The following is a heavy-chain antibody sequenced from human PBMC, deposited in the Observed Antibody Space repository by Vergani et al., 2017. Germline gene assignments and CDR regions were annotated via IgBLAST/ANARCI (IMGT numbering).Heavy chain of an antibody. D-gene: IGHD2-2*01. CDR1: GFTVSSNY. CDR2: IYSGGST. V-gene: IGHV3-66*01. CDR3: AKDVHIVVVPAAKWFDP. Sequence: EVQLVESGGGLVKRGGSLRLSCAASGFTVSSNYMSWVRKAPGRGLEWVSVIYSGGSTYYADSVKGRFTISRDNSKNTLYLQMNSLRAEDTAVYYCAKDVHIVVVPAAKWFDPWGKGTLVTVAS. J-gene: IGHJ5*02.